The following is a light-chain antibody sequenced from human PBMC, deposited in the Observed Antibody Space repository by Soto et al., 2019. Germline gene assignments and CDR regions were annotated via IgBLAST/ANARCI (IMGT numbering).Light chain of an antibody. CDR2: GNS. CDR3: QSYDSSLRVSV. V-gene: IGLV1-40*01. Sequence: QSVLTLPPSVSGAPGQRVTISCTGSSSNIGAGYDVHWYQQLPGTAPKLLIYGNSNRPSGVPDRFSGSKSGTSASLAITGLQAEDEADYYCQSYDSSLRVSVFGAGTMLTVL. CDR1: SSNIGAGYD. J-gene: IGLJ2*01.